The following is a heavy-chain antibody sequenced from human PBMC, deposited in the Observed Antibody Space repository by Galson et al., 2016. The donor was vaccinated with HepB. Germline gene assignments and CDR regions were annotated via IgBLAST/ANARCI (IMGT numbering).Heavy chain of an antibody. CDR1: GFTFNYAW. CDR2: IKSKTDGGTA. D-gene: IGHD6-13*01. J-gene: IGHJ4*02. V-gene: IGHV3-15*01. CDR3: TTDPYGPVRKVSQHLVLDY. Sequence: SLRLSCAVSGFTFNYAWMSWVRQAPGKGLEWVGRIKSKTDGGTADYAAPVKGRFTISRDDSKNTLYLQMNSLKSEDSAVYYCTTDPYGPVRKVSQHLVLDYWGQGTLVSVSS.